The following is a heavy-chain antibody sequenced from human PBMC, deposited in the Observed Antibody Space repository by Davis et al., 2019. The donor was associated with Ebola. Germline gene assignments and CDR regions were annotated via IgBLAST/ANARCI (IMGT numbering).Heavy chain of an antibody. CDR3: ASGEFVDF. J-gene: IGHJ4*02. Sequence: ASVKVSCKASGYTFTDYLLHWARQAPGQGLEWMGLINPSIGNTSLAQKYQGRVTLTRDTSTRTVHMDLSSLKSDDTAMYYCASGEFVDFWGQGTLVTVSS. V-gene: IGHV1-46*01. D-gene: IGHD3-10*01. CDR1: GYTFTDYL. CDR2: INPSIGNT.